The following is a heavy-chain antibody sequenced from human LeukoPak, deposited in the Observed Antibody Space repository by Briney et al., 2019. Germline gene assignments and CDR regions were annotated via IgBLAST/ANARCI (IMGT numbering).Heavy chain of an antibody. CDR1: GFTVSSNY. Sequence: GGSLRLSCAASGFTVSSNYMSWVRQAPGKGLEWVSLIYSGDNTYYADSVKGRFTISRDISKNTLYLQMNSLRAEDTAVYYCARDDSGYYYGGYFDYWGQGTLVTVSS. V-gene: IGHV3-66*01. CDR3: ARDDSGYYYGGYFDY. CDR2: IYSGDNT. J-gene: IGHJ4*02. D-gene: IGHD5-18*01.